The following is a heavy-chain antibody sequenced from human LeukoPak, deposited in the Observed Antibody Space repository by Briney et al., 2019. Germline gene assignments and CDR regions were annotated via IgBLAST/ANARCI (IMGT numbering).Heavy chain of an antibody. CDR1: GHTSTTYA. J-gene: IGHJ4*02. CDR3: ARDRGMADTTPGY. V-gene: IGHV1-3*01. D-gene: IGHD6-19*01. Sequence: ASVKVSCKASGHTSTTYAIHWVRQAPGQRLEWMGWINAGNGNTKYSQKFQGRVTVTRDTSASTAYMELSSLRSEDTAVYYCARDRGMADTTPGYWGQGTLVTVSS. CDR2: INAGNGNT.